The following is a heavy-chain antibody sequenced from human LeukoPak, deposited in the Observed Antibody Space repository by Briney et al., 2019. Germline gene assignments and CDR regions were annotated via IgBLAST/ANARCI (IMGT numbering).Heavy chain of an antibody. CDR3: ARLYYDILTGYSDY. J-gene: IGHJ4*02. Sequence: GGSLRLSCAASGFTVSSNYMSWVRQAPGKGLEWVSVIYSGGSTYYADSVKGRFTISRGNSKNTLYLQMNSLRAEDTAVYYCARLYYDILTGYSDYWGQGTLVTVSS. CDR2: IYSGGST. V-gene: IGHV3-53*01. CDR1: GFTVSSNY. D-gene: IGHD3-9*01.